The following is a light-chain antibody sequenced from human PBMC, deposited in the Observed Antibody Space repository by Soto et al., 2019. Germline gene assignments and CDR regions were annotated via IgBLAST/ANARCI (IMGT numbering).Light chain of an antibody. CDR1: QSIGNY. CDR2: DVF. CDR3: LQRAAWPWT. V-gene: IGKV3-11*01. J-gene: IGKJ1*01. Sequence: EIVLTRAPATLSLSPGERATLSCRASQSIGNYIAWYQQKPGQAPRLLVYDVFNRATGIPARFSGSGSGTDFTLTISSLEPEDFAVYYCLQRAAWPWTFGQGTKVEVK.